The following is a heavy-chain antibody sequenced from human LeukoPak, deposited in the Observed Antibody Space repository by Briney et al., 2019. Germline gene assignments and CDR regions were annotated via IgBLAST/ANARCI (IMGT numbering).Heavy chain of an antibody. D-gene: IGHD3-10*01. V-gene: IGHV1-69*01. Sequence: SVKVSCTASGGTFSSYAISWGRQAPRQGREWMGGIILNFGTANYAQTFQGRVTITADESTSTDYMELSSLRSEDTAAYYCARGRPGSTPGDYYFDYSGQGTLVTVSS. CDR1: GGTFSSYA. J-gene: IGHJ4*02. CDR2: IILNFGTA. CDR3: ARGRPGSTPGDYYFDY.